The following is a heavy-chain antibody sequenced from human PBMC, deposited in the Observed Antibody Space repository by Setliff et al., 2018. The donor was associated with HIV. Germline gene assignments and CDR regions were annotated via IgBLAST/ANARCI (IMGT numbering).Heavy chain of an antibody. D-gene: IGHD3-22*01. CDR2: IQSGGII. CDR3: AKLDYYDYSGSWARKVAIDF. CDR1: GLTLSNSA. V-gene: IGHV3-23*01. Sequence: PGGSLRLSCAASGLTLSNSAMTWVRQKPWRGLEWVSLIQSGGIIYYADSVKGRFTISRDNSNNTLPLQMSSLRAEDTALYYCAKLDYYDYSGSWARKVAIDFWGRGTMVTVSS. J-gene: IGHJ3*01.